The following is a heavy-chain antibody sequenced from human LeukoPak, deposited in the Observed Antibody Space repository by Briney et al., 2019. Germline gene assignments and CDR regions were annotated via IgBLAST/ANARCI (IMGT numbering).Heavy chain of an antibody. J-gene: IGHJ4*02. V-gene: IGHV1-18*01. Sequence: ASVTVSCKASGYTFTSYGISWVRQAPGQGLEWMGWISAYNGNTNYAQKLQGRVTMTTDTSTSTAYMELRSLRSDDTAVYYCARNPTKIYYDILTGSYYFDYWGQGTLVTVSS. CDR3: ARNPTKIYYDILTGSYYFDY. CDR1: GYTFTSYG. CDR2: ISAYNGNT. D-gene: IGHD3-9*01.